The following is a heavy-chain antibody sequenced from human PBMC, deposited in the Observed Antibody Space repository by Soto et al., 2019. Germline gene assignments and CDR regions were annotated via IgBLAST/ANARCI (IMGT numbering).Heavy chain of an antibody. CDR3: ARAGRSGYDIGEIDY. CDR2: IYYSGST. Sequence: SSETLSLTCTVSGGSISSYYWSWIRQPPGKGLEWIGYIYYSGSTNYNPSLKSRVTISVDTSKNQFSLKLSSVTAADTAVYYCARAGRSGYDIGEIDYWGQGTLVTVSS. CDR1: GGSISSYY. D-gene: IGHD5-12*01. V-gene: IGHV4-59*01. J-gene: IGHJ4*02.